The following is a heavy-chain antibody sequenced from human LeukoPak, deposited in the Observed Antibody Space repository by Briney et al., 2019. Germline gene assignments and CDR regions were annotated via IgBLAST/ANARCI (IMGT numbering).Heavy chain of an antibody. CDR1: GGSISSSSYY. D-gene: IGHD3-22*01. Sequence: SETLSLTCTVSGGSISSSSYYWGWIRQPPGKGLEWIGSIYYSGSTYYNPSLKSRVTISVDTSKNQFSLKLSSVTAADTAVYYCARDLSSGPEYWGQGTLVTVSS. CDR2: IYYSGST. J-gene: IGHJ4*02. CDR3: ARDLSSGPEY. V-gene: IGHV4-39*07.